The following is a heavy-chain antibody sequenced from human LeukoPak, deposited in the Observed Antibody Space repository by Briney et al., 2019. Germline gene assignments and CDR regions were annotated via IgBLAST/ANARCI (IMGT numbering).Heavy chain of an antibody. D-gene: IGHD3-22*01. Sequence: GGSLRLSCAASGFTFSSYEMNWVRQAPGKGLEWVSYISSSGSTIYYADSVKGRFTISRDNAKNSLYLQMSSLRAEDTAVYYCARDRGFYDSSGYLMTYYFDYWGQGTLVTVSS. CDR3: ARDRGFYDSSGYLMTYYFDY. V-gene: IGHV3-48*03. CDR1: GFTFSSYE. J-gene: IGHJ4*02. CDR2: ISSSGSTI.